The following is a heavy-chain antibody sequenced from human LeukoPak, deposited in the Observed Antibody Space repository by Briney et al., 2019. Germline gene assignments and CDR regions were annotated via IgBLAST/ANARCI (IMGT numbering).Heavy chain of an antibody. V-gene: IGHV4-30-4*01. J-gene: IGHJ4*02. CDR3: ARVPITMIVVGFDY. Sequence: SETLSLTCTVSGGSISSGDYYWSWIRQPPGKGLEWIGYIYYSGSTYYNPSLKSRVTISVDTSKNQFSLKLSSVTAADTAAYYCARVPITMIVVGFDYWGQGTLVTVSS. D-gene: IGHD3-22*01. CDR2: IYYSGST. CDR1: GGSISSGDYY.